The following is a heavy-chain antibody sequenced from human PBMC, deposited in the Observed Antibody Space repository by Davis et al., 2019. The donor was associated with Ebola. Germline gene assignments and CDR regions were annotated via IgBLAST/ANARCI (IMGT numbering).Heavy chain of an antibody. CDR2: ISGSGGST. V-gene: IGHV3-23*01. CDR1: GFTFSSYA. D-gene: IGHD1-14*01. Sequence: GESLKISCAASGFTFSSYAMSWVRQAPGKGLEWVSAISGSGGSTYYADSVKGRFTISRDNSKNTLYLQMSSLRAEDTAVYYCARDLPGGDWYFDLWGRGTLVTVSS. CDR3: ARDLPGGDWYFDL. J-gene: IGHJ2*01.